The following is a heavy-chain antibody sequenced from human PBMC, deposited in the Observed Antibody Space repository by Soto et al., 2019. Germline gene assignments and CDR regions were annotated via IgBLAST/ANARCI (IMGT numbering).Heavy chain of an antibody. D-gene: IGHD1-26*01. V-gene: IGHV3-74*01. J-gene: IGHJ4*02. CDR1: GFSFSSYW. CDR2: VSPDGGGT. CDR3: ARGQWELLPSD. Sequence: EVQLVESGGGLVQPGGSLRLSCAASGFSFSSYWMLWVRQDPGKGLLWVERVSPDGGGTSYADSVKGRFTIFRDNAKNTVYLQMNSLRVEDTDVYFCARGQWELLPSDWRQGTLVTVSS.